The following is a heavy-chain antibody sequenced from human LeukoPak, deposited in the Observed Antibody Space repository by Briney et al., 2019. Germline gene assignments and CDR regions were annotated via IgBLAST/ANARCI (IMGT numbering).Heavy chain of an antibody. J-gene: IGHJ4*02. V-gene: IGHV3-30-3*01. CDR2: ISYDGSNK. Sequence: GGSLRLSCAASGFTFSSYAVHWVRQAPGKGLEWVAVISYDGSNKYYADSVKGRFTISRDNSKNTLYLQMNSLRAEDTAVYYCAGDDTAIHYFDYWGQGTLVTVSS. CDR3: AGDDTAIHYFDY. CDR1: GFTFSSYA. D-gene: IGHD5-18*01.